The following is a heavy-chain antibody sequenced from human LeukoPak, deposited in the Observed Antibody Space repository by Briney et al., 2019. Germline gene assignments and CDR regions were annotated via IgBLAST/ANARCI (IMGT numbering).Heavy chain of an antibody. V-gene: IGHV4-39*07. J-gene: IGHJ4*02. Sequence: SETLSLTCTVSGGSISSSSYYWGWIRQPPGKGLEWIESIYYSGSTYYNPSLKSRVTISVDTSKNQFSLKLSSVTAADTAVYYCARDRGYSGYELYYFDYWGQGTLVTVSS. D-gene: IGHD5-12*01. CDR2: IYYSGST. CDR1: GGSISSSSYY. CDR3: ARDRGYSGYELYYFDY.